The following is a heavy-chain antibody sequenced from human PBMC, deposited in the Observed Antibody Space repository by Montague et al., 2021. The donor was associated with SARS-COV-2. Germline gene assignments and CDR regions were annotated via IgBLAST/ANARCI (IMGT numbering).Heavy chain of an antibody. CDR2: IDWDDDK. CDR1: GFSLSTSGMC. CDR3: ARTHYDILTGYEDGMDV. Sequence: PALVKPTKTLTLTCTFSGFSLSTSGMCVSWIRQPPGKALEWLARIDWDDDKYYSTSLKTRLTISKDTSKNQVVLTMTNMDPVDTATYYCARTHYDILTGYEDGMDVWGQGTTVTVSS. D-gene: IGHD3-9*01. V-gene: IGHV2-70*11. J-gene: IGHJ6*02.